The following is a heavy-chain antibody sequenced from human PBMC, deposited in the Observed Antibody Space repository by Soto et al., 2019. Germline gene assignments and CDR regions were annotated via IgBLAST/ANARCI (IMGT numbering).Heavy chain of an antibody. CDR1: GYTFTSYY. V-gene: IGHV1-46*03. CDR2: INPSGGST. Sequence: ASVKVSCKASGYTFTSYYMHWVRQAPGQGLEWMGIINPSGGSTSYAQKFQGRVTMTRDTSTSTVYMELSSLRSEDTAVYYCASSDIVAVPAAMMGFDPWGQGTLVTVSS. J-gene: IGHJ5*02. CDR3: ASSDIVAVPAAMMGFDP. D-gene: IGHD2-2*01.